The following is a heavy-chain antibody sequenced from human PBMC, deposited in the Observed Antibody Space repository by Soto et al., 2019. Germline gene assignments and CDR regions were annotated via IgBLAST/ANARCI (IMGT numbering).Heavy chain of an antibody. CDR1: GGSFSGYY. CDR3: ARRPGIAAAGAKYYIDY. D-gene: IGHD6-13*01. J-gene: IGHJ4*02. V-gene: IGHV4-34*01. Sequence: SETLSLTCAVYGGSFSGYYWSWIRQPPGKGLEWIGEINHSGSTNYNPSLKSRVTISVDTSKNQFSLKLSSVTAADTAVYYCARRPGIAAAGAKYYIDYWGQGTLVSVSS. CDR2: INHSGST.